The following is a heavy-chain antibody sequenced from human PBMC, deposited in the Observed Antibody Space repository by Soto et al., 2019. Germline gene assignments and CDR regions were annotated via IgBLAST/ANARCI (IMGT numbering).Heavy chain of an antibody. D-gene: IGHD3-22*01. V-gene: IGHV4-34*01. J-gene: IGHJ6*02. CDR2: INHSGST. CDR3: ASGRGDYYDSSGYYYGHYYYGMDV. CDR1: GGSFSSSY. Sequence: SETLSLTCTVFGGSFSSSYWSWIRQPPGKGLEWIGDINHSGSTNYNPSLKSRVTISVDTSKNHFSLKLSSVTAADTAVYYCASGRGDYYDSSGYYYGHYYYGMDVWGQGTTVTVSS.